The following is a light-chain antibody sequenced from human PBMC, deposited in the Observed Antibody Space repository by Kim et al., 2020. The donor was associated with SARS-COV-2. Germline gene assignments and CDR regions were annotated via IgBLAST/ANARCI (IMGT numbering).Light chain of an antibody. CDR3: CSYAGNYTFV. Sequence: GQSVTISCTGTISDVGGYNYVSWHQQDPGKAPKLMISDVSKRPSGVPGRFSGSKSGNTASLTISGLQAEDEADYYCCSYAGNYTFVFGSGTKVTVL. V-gene: IGLV2-11*01. CDR2: DVS. J-gene: IGLJ1*01. CDR1: ISDVGGYNY.